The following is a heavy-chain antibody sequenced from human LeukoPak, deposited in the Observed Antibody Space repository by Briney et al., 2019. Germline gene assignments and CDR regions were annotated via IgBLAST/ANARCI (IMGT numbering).Heavy chain of an antibody. V-gene: IGHV3-30*02. Sequence: GGSLRLSCAASGFTFSSYGMHWVRQAPGKGLQWVAFIRYDGSNKYYADSVKGRFTISRDNSKNTLYLQMNSLRAEDTAVYYCAKLLSGYDRFDYWGQGTLVTVSS. CDR1: GFTFSSYG. CDR3: AKLLSGYDRFDY. D-gene: IGHD5-12*01. J-gene: IGHJ4*02. CDR2: IRYDGSNK.